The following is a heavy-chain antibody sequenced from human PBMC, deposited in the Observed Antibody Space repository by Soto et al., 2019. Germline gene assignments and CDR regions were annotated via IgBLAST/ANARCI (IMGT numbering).Heavy chain of an antibody. CDR2: ISYDGSNK. CDR1: GFTFSSYA. Sequence: TGGSLRLSCAASGFTFSSYAMHWVRQAPGKGLEWVAVISYDGSNKYYADSVKGRFTISRDNSKNTLYLQMNSLRAGDTAVYYCARDPGREYYDFWSGPRHAFDIWGQGTMVTVSS. V-gene: IGHV3-30-3*01. D-gene: IGHD3-3*01. CDR3: ARDPGREYYDFWSGPRHAFDI. J-gene: IGHJ3*02.